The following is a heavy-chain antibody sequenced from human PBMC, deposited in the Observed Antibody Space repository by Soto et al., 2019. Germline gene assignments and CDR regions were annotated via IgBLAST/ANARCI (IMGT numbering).Heavy chain of an antibody. D-gene: IGHD1-20*01. CDR3: ARVSYNWNSGYGMDV. Sequence: SETLSLTCAVYCGSFSGYYWSWIRQPPGKGLEWIGEINHSGSTNYNPSLKSRVTISVDTSKNQFSLKLSSVTAADTAVYYCARVSYNWNSGYGMDVWGQGTTVTVSS. CDR2: INHSGST. J-gene: IGHJ6*02. V-gene: IGHV4-34*01. CDR1: CGSFSGYY.